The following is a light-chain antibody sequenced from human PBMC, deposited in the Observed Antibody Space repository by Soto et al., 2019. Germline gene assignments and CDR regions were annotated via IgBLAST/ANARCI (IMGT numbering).Light chain of an antibody. CDR1: SSNIGSNT. CDR3: AAWDDSLNGFYV. CDR2: SNN. V-gene: IGLV1-44*01. J-gene: IGLJ1*01. Sequence: SVLTQAPSASGTPGQRGTISCSGSSSNIGSNTVNWYQQLPGTAPKLLIYSNNQRPSGVPDRFSGSKSGTSASLAISGLQSEDEADYYCAAWDDSLNGFYVFGTGTKVTVL.